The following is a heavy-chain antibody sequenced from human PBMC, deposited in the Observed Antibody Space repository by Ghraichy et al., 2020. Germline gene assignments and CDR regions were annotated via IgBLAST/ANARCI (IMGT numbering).Heavy chain of an antibody. CDR2: ISSSGSTI. D-gene: IGHD2-21*02. J-gene: IGHJ6*02. Sequence: GGSLRLSCAASGFTFSDYYMSWIRQAPGKGLEWVSYISSSGSTIYYADPVKGRFTISRDNAKNSLYLQMNSLRAEDTAGYYCAGGCGGDCYVDYYYYGMDVWGQGTTVTVSS. V-gene: IGHV3-11*01. CDR1: GFTFSDYY. CDR3: AGGCGGDCYVDYYYYGMDV.